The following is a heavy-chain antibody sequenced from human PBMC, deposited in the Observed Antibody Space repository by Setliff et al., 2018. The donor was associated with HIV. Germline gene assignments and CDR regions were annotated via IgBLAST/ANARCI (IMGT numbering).Heavy chain of an antibody. V-gene: IGHV4-4*02. CDR3: ARYCGGDCYPSAYYMDV. D-gene: IGHD2-21*01. CDR1: GGSISSRNW. J-gene: IGHJ6*03. Sequence: PSETLSLTCAVSGGSISSRNWWSWVRQPPGKGLEWIGEIYHSGSTNYNPSLKSRVTISVDKSKNQFSLKLISVTAADTAVYYCARYCGGDCYPSAYYMDVWGKGTTVTVSS. CDR2: IYHSGST.